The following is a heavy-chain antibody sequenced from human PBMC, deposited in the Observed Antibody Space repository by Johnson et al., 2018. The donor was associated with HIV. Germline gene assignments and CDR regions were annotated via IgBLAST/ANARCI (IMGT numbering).Heavy chain of an antibody. V-gene: IGHV3-66*01. CDR1: GFTVSSNY. Sequence: VQLVESGGGLVQPGGSLRLSCAASGFTVSSNYMSWVRQAPGKGLEWVSVIYSGGSTYYADSVKGRFTISRDNSKNTLYLHMNSLRAEDTAVYYCARGWQQRAFDIWGQGTMVTVSS. J-gene: IGHJ3*02. D-gene: IGHD6-13*01. CDR3: ARGWQQRAFDI. CDR2: IYSGGST.